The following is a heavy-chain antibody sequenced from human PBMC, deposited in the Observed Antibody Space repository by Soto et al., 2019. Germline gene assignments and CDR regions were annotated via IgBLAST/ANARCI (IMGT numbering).Heavy chain of an antibody. D-gene: IGHD6-13*01. Sequence: GGSLRLSCAASGFTFSSYGMHWVRQAPGKGLEWVAVIWYDGSNKYYADSVKGRFTISRDNSKNTLYLQMNSLRAEDTAVYYCARNSGAAGNFDYWGQGTLVTVSS. CDR3: ARNSGAAGNFDY. V-gene: IGHV3-33*01. CDR1: GFTFSSYG. J-gene: IGHJ4*02. CDR2: IWYDGSNK.